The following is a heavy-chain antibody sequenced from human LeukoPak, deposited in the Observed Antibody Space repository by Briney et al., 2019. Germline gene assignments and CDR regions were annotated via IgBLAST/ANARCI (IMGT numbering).Heavy chain of an antibody. Sequence: ASVKVSCKASGYTFTSYYMHWVRQAPGQGLEWMGIINPSGGSTSYAQKFQGRVTMTRDMSTSTVYVELSSLRSEDTAVYYCARGYCSGGSCYQYYFDYWGQGTLVTVSS. D-gene: IGHD2-15*01. CDR3: ARGYCSGGSCYQYYFDY. V-gene: IGHV1-46*01. J-gene: IGHJ4*02. CDR2: INPSGGST. CDR1: GYTFTSYY.